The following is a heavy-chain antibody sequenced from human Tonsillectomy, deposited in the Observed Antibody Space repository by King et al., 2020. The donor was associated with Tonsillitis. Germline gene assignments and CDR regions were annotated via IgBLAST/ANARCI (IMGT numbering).Heavy chain of an antibody. CDR1: GFTFNSYG. V-gene: IGHV3-30*18. CDR3: AKEKGGYCSGGSCYWDAFDI. J-gene: IGHJ3*02. D-gene: IGHD2-15*01. Sequence: QLLQSGGGVVQSGRSLRLSCAASGFTFNSYGMHWVRQAPGKGLEWVAVISYDGSNKYYADSVKGRFTISRDNSKNTLYLQMNSLRTEDTAVYYCAKEKGGYCSGGSCYWDAFDIWGQGTMVTVSS. CDR2: ISYDGSNK.